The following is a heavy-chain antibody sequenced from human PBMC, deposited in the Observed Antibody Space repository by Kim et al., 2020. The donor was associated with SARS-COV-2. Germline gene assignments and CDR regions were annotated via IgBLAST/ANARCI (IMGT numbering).Heavy chain of an antibody. D-gene: IGHD2-2*01. V-gene: IGHV3-23*01. CDR1: GFTFSSYA. CDR2: ISGSGGST. Sequence: GGSLRLSCAASGFTFSSYAMSWVRQAPGKGLEWVSAISGSGGSTYYADSVKGRFTISRDNSKNTLYLQMNSLRAEDTAVYYCAKDRIGYCSSTSCYDRWYFDYWGQGTLVTVSS. CDR3: AKDRIGYCSSTSCYDRWYFDY. J-gene: IGHJ4*02.